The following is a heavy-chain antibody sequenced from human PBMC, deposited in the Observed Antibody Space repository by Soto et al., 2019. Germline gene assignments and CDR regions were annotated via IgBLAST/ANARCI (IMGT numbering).Heavy chain of an antibody. V-gene: IGHV4-34*01. CDR3: ARGRKLRADKKGGDYYYYMDV. J-gene: IGHJ6*03. D-gene: IGHD4-17*01. Sequence: QVQLQQWGAGLLKPSETLSLTCAVYGGSFSGYYWSWIRQPPGKGLEWIGEINHSGSTNYNPSLMSQVTTEVDTPKNQFSLKLSSGTAEDTAVYYCARGRKLRADKKGGDYYYYMDVWGKGTTVTVSS. CDR1: GGSFSGYY. CDR2: INHSGST.